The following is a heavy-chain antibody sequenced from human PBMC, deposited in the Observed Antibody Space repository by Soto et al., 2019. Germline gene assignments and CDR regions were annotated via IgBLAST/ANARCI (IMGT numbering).Heavy chain of an antibody. Sequence: SETLSLTCAVSGGSISSGGYSWSWIRQPPGKGLEWIGYISHSGSTYYNPSLKSRVTISVDRSKNQFSLKLSSVTAADTAVYYCARWFDRWGQGTLVTVPS. CDR1: GGSISSGGYS. J-gene: IGHJ5*02. CDR3: ARWFDR. CDR2: ISHSGST. V-gene: IGHV4-30-2*01.